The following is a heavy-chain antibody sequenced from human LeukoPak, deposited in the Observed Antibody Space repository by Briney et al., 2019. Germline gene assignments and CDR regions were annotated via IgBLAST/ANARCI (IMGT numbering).Heavy chain of an antibody. V-gene: IGHV4-61*02. J-gene: IGHJ4*02. CDR3: ARGRGFASSSYYFDY. Sequence: SETLSLTCSVSGGSINSGGYYWNWIRQPAGKGLEWIGRIYTSGSANYNPSLKRRVTISVDTSRNQFSLQLSSVTAADTAVYYCARGRGFASSSYYFDYWGQGTLVTVSS. D-gene: IGHD6-6*01. CDR2: IYTSGSA. CDR1: GGSINSGGYY.